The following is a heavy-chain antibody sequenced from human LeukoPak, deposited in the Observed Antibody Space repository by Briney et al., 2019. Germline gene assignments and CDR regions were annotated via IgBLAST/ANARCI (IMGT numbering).Heavy chain of an antibody. V-gene: IGHV3-53*01. Sequence: GGSLRLSCGASGFIVSRNYMSWVRQAPGKGLEWVSVFYSGAPTSYADSVKGRFTISRDKSKDALYLQMNSLRADDTAVYYGARVEADSGVLDYWGQGTLVTVSS. J-gene: IGHJ4*02. CDR1: GFIVSRNY. D-gene: IGHD4-17*01. CDR2: FYSGAPT. CDR3: ARVEADSGVLDY.